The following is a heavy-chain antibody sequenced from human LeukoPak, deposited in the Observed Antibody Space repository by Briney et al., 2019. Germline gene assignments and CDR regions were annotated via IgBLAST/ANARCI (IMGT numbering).Heavy chain of an antibody. J-gene: IGHJ3*02. V-gene: IGHV1-2*02. CDR3: ARTSLYYDSSGYSTDAFDI. Sequence: ASVKVSCKASGYTFTGYDINWVRQAPGQGLEWMGWINPNSGGTNYAQKFQGRVTMTRDTSISTAYMELSRLRSDDTAVYYCARTSLYYDSSGYSTDAFDIWGQGTMVTVSS. D-gene: IGHD3-22*01. CDR1: GYTFTGYD. CDR2: INPNSGGT.